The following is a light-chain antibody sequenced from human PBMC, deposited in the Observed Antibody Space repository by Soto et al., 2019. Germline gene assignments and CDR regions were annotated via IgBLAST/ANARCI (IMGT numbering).Light chain of an antibody. J-gene: IGKJ5*01. CDR3: QQYDSPSIT. CDR1: QDISNY. Sequence: QSPSSLSAFVGDRVTITCQASQDISNYLNWYQQKPGKAPQLLIYDASTLKTGVPPRFSGSGSGTDFTFTISSLQPEDIATYYCQQYDSPSITFGQGTRLEIK. V-gene: IGKV1-33*01. CDR2: DAS.